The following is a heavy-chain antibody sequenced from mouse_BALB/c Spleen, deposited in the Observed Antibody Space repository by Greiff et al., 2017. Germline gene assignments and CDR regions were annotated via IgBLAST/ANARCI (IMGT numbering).Heavy chain of an antibody. CDR2: ISSGGST. CDR3: ARGRENGNPAWFAY. CDR1: GFTFSSYA. D-gene: IGHD2-1*01. Sequence: EVMLVESGGGLVKPGGSLKLSCAASGFTFSSYAMSWVRQTPEKRLEWVASISSGGSTYYPDSVKGRFTISRANARNILYLQMSSLRSEDTAMYYCARGRENGNPAWFAYWGQGTLVTVSA. J-gene: IGHJ3*01. V-gene: IGHV5-6-5*01.